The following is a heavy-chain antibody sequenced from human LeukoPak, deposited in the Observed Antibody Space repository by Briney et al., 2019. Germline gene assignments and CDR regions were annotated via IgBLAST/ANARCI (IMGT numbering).Heavy chain of an antibody. CDR3: ARQGYDSSGYNWDY. CDR1: GGSFSGYY. D-gene: IGHD3-22*01. J-gene: IGHJ4*02. V-gene: IGHV4-34*01. CDR2: IYYSGST. Sequence: SETLSLTCAVYGGSFSGYYWSWIRQPPGKGLEWIGSIYYSGSTYYNPSLKSRVTISVDTSENQFSLKLSSVTAADTAVYYCARQGYDSSGYNWDYWGQGTLVTVSS.